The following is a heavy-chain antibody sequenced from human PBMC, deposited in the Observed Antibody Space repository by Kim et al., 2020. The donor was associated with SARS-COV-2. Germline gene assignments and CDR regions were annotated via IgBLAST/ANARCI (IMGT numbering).Heavy chain of an antibody. CDR1: GFTFSSYE. V-gene: IGHV3-48*03. Sequence: GGSLRLSCTASGFTFSSYEMNCFRQAPGKGLEWVSYINSGGSMTYYADSVKGRFTVSRDNAHNSLYLQMNMLRVEDTAVYYCARGARSGYSLVGCWGQGTLVTVSS. CDR3: ARGARSGYSLVGC. J-gene: IGHJ4*02. D-gene: IGHD3-3*01. CDR2: INSGGSMT.